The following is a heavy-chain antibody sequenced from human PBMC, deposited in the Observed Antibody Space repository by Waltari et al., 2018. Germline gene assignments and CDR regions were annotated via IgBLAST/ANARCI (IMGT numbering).Heavy chain of an antibody. CDR2: IIPIFGTA. V-gene: IGHV1-69*01. CDR1: GGTFSSYA. CDR3: ARGNYYDSSGYSISFDY. D-gene: IGHD3-22*01. J-gene: IGHJ4*02. Sequence: QVQLVQSGAEVKKPGSSVKVSCKASGGTFSSYAISRVRQAPGQGLEWMGGIIPIFGTANYAQKFQGRVTITADESTSTAYMELSSLRSEDTAVYYCARGNYYDSSGYSISFDYWGQGTLVTVSS.